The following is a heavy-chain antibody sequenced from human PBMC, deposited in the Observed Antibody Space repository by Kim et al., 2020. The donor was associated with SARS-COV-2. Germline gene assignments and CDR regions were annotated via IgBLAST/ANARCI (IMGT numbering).Heavy chain of an antibody. Sequence: SETLSLTCTVSVDSIRSSSSFLFWIRHPPGKGLEWSGNLYYTGSTYYNPSLKSRVSISVDRDKNQISLKVNSVTAADTAEYYCARQSDVVGTRNDAFDI. J-gene: IGHJ3*02. CDR3: ARQSDVVGTRNDAFDI. V-gene: IGHV4-39*01. D-gene: IGHD1-26*01. CDR2: LYYTGST. CDR1: VDSIRSSSSF.